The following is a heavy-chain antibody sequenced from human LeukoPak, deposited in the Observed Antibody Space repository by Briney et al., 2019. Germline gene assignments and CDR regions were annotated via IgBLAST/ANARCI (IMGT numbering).Heavy chain of an antibody. V-gene: IGHV1-8*03. Sequence: ASVRVSCKASGYTFTSYDINWVRQATGQGLEWMGWMNPNSGNTGYAQKFQGRVTITRNTSISTAYMELSSLRSEDTAVYYCARGTPNYDYVWGSRGFDYWGQGTLVTVSS. D-gene: IGHD3-16*01. CDR2: MNPNSGNT. J-gene: IGHJ4*02. CDR1: GYTFTSYD. CDR3: ARGTPNYDYVWGSRGFDY.